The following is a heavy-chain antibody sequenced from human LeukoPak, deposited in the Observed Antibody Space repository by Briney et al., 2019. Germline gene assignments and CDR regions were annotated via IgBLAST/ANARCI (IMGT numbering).Heavy chain of an antibody. V-gene: IGHV3-23*01. CDR2: ISENGGTT. CDR3: AKSRGIYDNSGWRTYDF. Sequence: GGSLRLSCEASGFTFRSYTMSWVRQAPGKGLEWVSVISENGGTTYYADSVKGRFTISRDNSKNTLYLQMNSLRAEDTAIYSCAKSRGIYDNSGWRTYDFWGQGTLVTVSS. CDR1: GFTFRSYT. J-gene: IGHJ4*02. D-gene: IGHD6-19*01.